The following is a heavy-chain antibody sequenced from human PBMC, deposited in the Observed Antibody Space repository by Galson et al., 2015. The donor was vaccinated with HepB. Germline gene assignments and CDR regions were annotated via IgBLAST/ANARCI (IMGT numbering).Heavy chain of an antibody. D-gene: IGHD5-18*01. V-gene: IGHV3-48*03. CDR3: ARRGYSYGFDY. Sequence: SLRLSCAASGFTFSSYEMNWVRQAPGKGLEWVSYISSSGSTIYYADSVKGRFTISRDNAKNSLYLQMNSLRAEDTAVYYCARRGYSYGFDYWGQGTLVTVSS. CDR2: ISSSGSTI. J-gene: IGHJ4*02. CDR1: GFTFSSYE.